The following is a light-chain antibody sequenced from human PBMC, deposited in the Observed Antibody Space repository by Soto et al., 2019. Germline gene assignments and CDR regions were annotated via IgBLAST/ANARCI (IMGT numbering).Light chain of an antibody. CDR2: ASS. J-gene: IGKJ1*01. CDR1: QGNGTY. CDR3: QQVDSYPRT. Sequence: IQLTQSPSSLSASVGDRVTVTCRASQGNGTYLVWYQQKSGKAPTVLIYASSTLQTGVPSRFSGSGSGTDFSLTISSLHPEDVATYYCQQVDSYPRTFGQGTKVEIK. V-gene: IGKV1-9*01.